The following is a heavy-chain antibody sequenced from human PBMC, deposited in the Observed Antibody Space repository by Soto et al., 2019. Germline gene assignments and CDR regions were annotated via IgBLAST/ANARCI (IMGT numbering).Heavy chain of an antibody. CDR1: GGSISSSSYY. CDR3: ARHPYHDILTGYQARYNWFDP. D-gene: IGHD3-9*01. V-gene: IGHV4-39*01. Sequence: SETLSLTCTVSGGSISSSSYYWGWIRQPPGKGLEWIGSIYYSGSTYYNPSLKSRVTISVDTSKNQFSLKLSSVTAADTAVYYCARHPYHDILTGYQARYNWFDPWGHGTLVTVSS. CDR2: IYYSGST. J-gene: IGHJ5*02.